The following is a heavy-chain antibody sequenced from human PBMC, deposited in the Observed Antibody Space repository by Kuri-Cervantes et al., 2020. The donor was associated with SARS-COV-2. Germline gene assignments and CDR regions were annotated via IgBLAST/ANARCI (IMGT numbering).Heavy chain of an antibody. J-gene: IGHJ5*02. D-gene: IGHD6-19*01. V-gene: IGHV3-30*18. CDR2: ISYDGSNK. CDR1: GFTFSSYG. Sequence: GSLRLSCAASGFTFSSYGMHWVRQAPGKGLEWVAVISYDGSNKYYADSVKGRFTISRDNSKNTLYLQMNSLRAEDTAVYYCAKSSGTADGGFDPWGQGTLVTVSS. CDR3: AKSSGTADGGFDP.